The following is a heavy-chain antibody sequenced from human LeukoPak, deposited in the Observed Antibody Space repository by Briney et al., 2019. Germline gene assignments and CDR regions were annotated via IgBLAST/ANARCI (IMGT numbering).Heavy chain of an antibody. V-gene: IGHV3-9*01. CDR3: AKGGASVTRYVDY. Sequence: GGSLRLSCAASGFTFSSYWMHWVRQAPGKGLEWVSGISWNSGSIGYADSVKGRFTISRDNSQNTLYLQMNSLRPEDTAVYYCAKGGASVTRYVDYWGQGTLVTVSS. D-gene: IGHD4-17*01. J-gene: IGHJ4*02. CDR1: GFTFSSYW. CDR2: ISWNSGSI.